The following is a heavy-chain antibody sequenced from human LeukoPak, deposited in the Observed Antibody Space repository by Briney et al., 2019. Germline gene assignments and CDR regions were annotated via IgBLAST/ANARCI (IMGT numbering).Heavy chain of an antibody. V-gene: IGHV3-21*06. Sequence: PGGSLRLSCAASGSTFSSYSMNWVRQAPGKGLEWVSSISSSSSYVYYADSVKGRFTISRDNAKNSLYLQMNSLRAEDTAVYYCAKLSDSSSWYFGAFDIWGQGTMVTVSS. J-gene: IGHJ3*02. D-gene: IGHD6-13*01. CDR1: GSTFSSYS. CDR3: AKLSDSSSWYFGAFDI. CDR2: ISSSSSYV.